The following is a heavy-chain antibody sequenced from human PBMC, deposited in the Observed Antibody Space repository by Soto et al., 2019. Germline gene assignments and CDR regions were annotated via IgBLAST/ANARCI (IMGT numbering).Heavy chain of an antibody. CDR1: GFTFSNAW. CDR3: AHSSSMVYARGHYFDY. Sequence: GGSLRLSCAASGFTFSNAWINWVRQAPGKGLEWVGRIKSKTAGGTTDFAAPVKGKFAISRDDSKNMVYLQMNSLKTEDTATYYCAHSSSMVYARGHYFDYWGQGTLVTVSS. V-gene: IGHV3-15*07. D-gene: IGHD2-8*01. J-gene: IGHJ4*02. CDR2: IKSKTAGGTT.